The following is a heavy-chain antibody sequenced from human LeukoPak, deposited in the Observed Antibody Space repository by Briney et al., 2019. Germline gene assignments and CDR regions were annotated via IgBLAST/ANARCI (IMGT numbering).Heavy chain of an antibody. CDR2: LSGSGGST. CDR3: AKDFYFDSSGHYGD. CDR1: GFTFNNYA. J-gene: IGHJ4*02. Sequence: GGSLRLSCAASGFTFNNYAMTWVRQAPGKGLEWVAALSGSGGSTYYAASVKDRFTISRDNSKNTLYLQMSGLRAEDTAVYYCAKDFYFDSSGHYGDWGQGTLVTVSS. D-gene: IGHD3-22*01. V-gene: IGHV3-23*01.